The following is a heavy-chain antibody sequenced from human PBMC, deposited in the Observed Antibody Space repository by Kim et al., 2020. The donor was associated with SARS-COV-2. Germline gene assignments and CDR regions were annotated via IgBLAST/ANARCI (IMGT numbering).Heavy chain of an antibody. Sequence: GGSLRLSCAASGFTFSSYGMHWVRQAPGKGLEWVAVISYDGSNKYYADSVKGRFTISRDNSKNTLYLQMNSLRAEDTAVYYCAKDRPGDYGDYLDYWGQGTLVTVSS. CDR1: GFTFSSYG. V-gene: IGHV3-30*18. D-gene: IGHD4-17*01. J-gene: IGHJ4*02. CDR3: AKDRPGDYGDYLDY. CDR2: ISYDGSNK.